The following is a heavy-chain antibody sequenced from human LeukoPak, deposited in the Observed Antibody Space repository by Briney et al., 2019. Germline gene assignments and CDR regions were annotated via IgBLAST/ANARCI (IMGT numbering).Heavy chain of an antibody. V-gene: IGHV1-46*01. Sequence: ASVKVSCKASRYTFTSNYMHWVRQAPGQGLEWMGIINPSGGSTSYAQKFQGRLTMTRDTSTSTVYMVLSSLRSEDTAVYYCARGKDTVMGNRNYFDYWGQGTLLTVSS. CDR2: INPSGGST. J-gene: IGHJ4*02. CDR3: ARGKDTVMGNRNYFDY. D-gene: IGHD5-18*01. CDR1: RYTFTSNY.